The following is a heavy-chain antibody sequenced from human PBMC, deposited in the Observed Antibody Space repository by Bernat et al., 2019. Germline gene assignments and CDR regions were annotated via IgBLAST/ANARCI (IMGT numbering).Heavy chain of an antibody. CDR2: IKSKTDGGTT. D-gene: IGHD4-17*01. Sequence: EVQLVESGGGLVKPGGSLRLSCAASGFTFSNAWMSGVRQAPGKGLEWVGRIKSKTDGGTTDYAAPVKGRFTISRDDSKNTLYLQMNSLKTEDTAVYFCTTVEYGDPGGFDYWGQGTLVTVSS. V-gene: IGHV3-15*01. CDR1: GFTFSNAW. J-gene: IGHJ4*02. CDR3: TTVEYGDPGGFDY.